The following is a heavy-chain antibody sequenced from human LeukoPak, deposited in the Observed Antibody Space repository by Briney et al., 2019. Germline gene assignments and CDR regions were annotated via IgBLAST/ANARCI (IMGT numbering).Heavy chain of an antibody. Sequence: SETLSLTCTVSGGSISSRSYYWGWIRQPPGKGLEWIASIYYSGNTYYNPSLKSRVTISGDTSKNQFSLKLSSVTAADTAVYYCARELPSPNDHHYFDYWGQGTLVTVSS. J-gene: IGHJ4*02. V-gene: IGHV4-39*07. D-gene: IGHD1-1*01. CDR3: ARELPSPNDHHYFDY. CDR1: GGSISSRSYY. CDR2: IYYSGNT.